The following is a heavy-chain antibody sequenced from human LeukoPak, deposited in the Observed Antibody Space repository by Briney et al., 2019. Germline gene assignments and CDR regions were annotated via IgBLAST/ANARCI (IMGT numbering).Heavy chain of an antibody. J-gene: IGHJ4*02. D-gene: IGHD3-10*01. Sequence: SETLSLTCTVSGGSISSYYWSWIRQPPGKGLEWIGYIYYSGSTNYNPSLKSRVTISVVTPKNQFSLKLSSVTAADTAVYYCGRHLYGSGSSRGFDYWGQGTLVTVSS. CDR3: GRHLYGSGSSRGFDY. V-gene: IGHV4-59*08. CDR1: GGSISSYY. CDR2: IYYSGST.